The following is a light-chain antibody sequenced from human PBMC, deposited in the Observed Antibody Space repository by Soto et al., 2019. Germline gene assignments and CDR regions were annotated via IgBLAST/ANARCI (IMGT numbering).Light chain of an antibody. Sequence: EVVMTQSPATLSGSPGERATLSCTASRNIRSNLAWYQHKPGQPPRLLIYGGFTRATGVPVMFSGSGSGTEFTLTISSLQSEDFAVYYCQQFDIWPYSFGPGTKLDIK. CDR2: GGF. CDR1: RNIRSN. J-gene: IGKJ3*01. V-gene: IGKV3-15*01. CDR3: QQFDIWPYS.